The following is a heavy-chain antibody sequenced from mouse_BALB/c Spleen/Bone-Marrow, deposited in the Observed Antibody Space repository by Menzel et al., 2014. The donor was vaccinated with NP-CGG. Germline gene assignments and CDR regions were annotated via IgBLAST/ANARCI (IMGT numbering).Heavy chain of an antibody. CDR2: INPTTGYT. CDR3: AYYAWFAY. J-gene: IGHJ3*01. Sequence: VQLQQSGAELAKPGASVKMSCKASGYTFTSYWMHWIKQRPGQGLEWIGCINPTTGYTDYNQKFKDKATLTADKSSSTAYLQLSSLTSEDSAVYYCAYYAWFAYWGQGTLVTVSA. CDR1: GYTFTSYW. D-gene: IGHD2-1*01. V-gene: IGHV1-7*01.